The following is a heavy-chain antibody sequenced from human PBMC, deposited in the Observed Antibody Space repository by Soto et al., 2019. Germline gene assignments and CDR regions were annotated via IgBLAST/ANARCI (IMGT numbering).Heavy chain of an antibody. V-gene: IGHV3-15*07. CDR2: IKSKTDGGTT. CDR1: GFTFSNAW. CDR3: THVPHFSAIDSIRFKPEDAFDI. Sequence: GGSLRLSCAASGFTFSNAWMNWVRQAPGKGLEWVGRIKSKTDGGTTDYAAPVKGRFTISRDDSKNTLYLQMNSLKTEDTAVYYCTHVPHFSAIDSIRFKPEDAFDIWGQGTMVTVSS. J-gene: IGHJ3*02. D-gene: IGHD2-2*01.